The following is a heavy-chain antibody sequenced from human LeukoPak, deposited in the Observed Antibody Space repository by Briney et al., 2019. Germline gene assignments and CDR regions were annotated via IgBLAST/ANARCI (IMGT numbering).Heavy chain of an antibody. CDR3: ARVIRYFDSSGWFDP. V-gene: IGHV4-59*02. CDR1: GGSVTDYY. J-gene: IGHJ5*02. D-gene: IGHD3-9*01. CDR2: IYYTGT. Sequence: KSSETLSLTCTVSGGSVTDYYWSWIRQSPGKGLEWIGYIYYTGTSYNPSLKSRVTISADTSKNQFSLKLISVTAADTAVYYCARVIRYFDSSGWFDPWGQGTLVTVSS.